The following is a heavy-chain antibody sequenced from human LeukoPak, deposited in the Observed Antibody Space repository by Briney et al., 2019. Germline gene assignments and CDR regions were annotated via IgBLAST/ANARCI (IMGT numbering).Heavy chain of an antibody. CDR2: ISGSGGST. D-gene: IGHD3-22*01. CDR3: AKDIKNYYDSSGYYYVD. V-gene: IGHV3-23*01. Sequence: GGSLRLSCAASGFTFSSYAMSWVRQAPGKGLEWVSAISGSGGSTYYADSVKGRFTISRDNSKNTLYLQMNSLRAEDTAVYYCAKDIKNYYDSSGYYYVDWGQGTLVTVSS. J-gene: IGHJ4*02. CDR1: GFTFSSYA.